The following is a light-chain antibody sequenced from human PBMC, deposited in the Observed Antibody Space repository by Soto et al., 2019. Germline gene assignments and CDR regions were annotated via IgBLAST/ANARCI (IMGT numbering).Light chain of an antibody. CDR1: QSVLYSSNNKNY. Sequence: DIVMTQSPDSLAVSLGERATINCKSSQSVLYSSNNKNYLAWYQQKPGQPPKLLIYWASTREFGVPDRFSGNGSGKDFTLTISSLQAEDVAVYYCQQYYSTPLTFGGGTKVEIK. J-gene: IGKJ4*01. V-gene: IGKV4-1*01. CDR3: QQYYSTPLT. CDR2: WAS.